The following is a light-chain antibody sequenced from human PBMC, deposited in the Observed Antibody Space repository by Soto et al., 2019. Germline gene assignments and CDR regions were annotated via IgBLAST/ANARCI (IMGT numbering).Light chain of an antibody. Sequence: QSVLTQPASVFGSPGQSITISCTGTSSDVGGYNYVSWYQQHPGKAPKLMIYDVSNRPSGISNRFSGSKSGNTASLTIFGLQAEDEADYYCTSYTSSSTVLFGGGTKLTVL. J-gene: IGLJ3*02. CDR2: DVS. V-gene: IGLV2-14*01. CDR1: SSDVGGYNY. CDR3: TSYTSSSTVL.